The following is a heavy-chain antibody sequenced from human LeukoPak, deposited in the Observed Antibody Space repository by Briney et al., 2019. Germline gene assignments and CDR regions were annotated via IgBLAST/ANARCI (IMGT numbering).Heavy chain of an antibody. CDR3: ARRCRGSGGSCFDY. CDR2: INHSGSA. J-gene: IGHJ4*02. CDR1: GGSISSSSYY. Sequence: PSETLSLTCTVSGGSISSSSYYWSWIRQPPGKGLEWIGEINHSGSANYNPSLKSRVTISVDTSKNQFSLKLSSVTAADTAVYYCARRCRGSGGSCFDYWGQGTLVTVSS. D-gene: IGHD2-15*01. V-gene: IGHV4-39*07.